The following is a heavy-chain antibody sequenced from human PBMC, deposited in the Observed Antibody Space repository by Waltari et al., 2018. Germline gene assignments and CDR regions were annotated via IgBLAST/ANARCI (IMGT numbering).Heavy chain of an antibody. Sequence: QLQLQESGPGLVKPSETLSLTCTVSGGSISSSSYYWGWIRQPPGKGLEWIGSIYYSGSTYYNPSLKSRVTISVDTSKNQFSLKLSSVTAADTAVYYCARDGVAVAGSYYFDYWGQGTLVTVSS. V-gene: IGHV4-39*07. D-gene: IGHD6-19*01. CDR3: ARDGVAVAGSYYFDY. CDR2: IYYSGST. J-gene: IGHJ4*02. CDR1: GGSISSSSYY.